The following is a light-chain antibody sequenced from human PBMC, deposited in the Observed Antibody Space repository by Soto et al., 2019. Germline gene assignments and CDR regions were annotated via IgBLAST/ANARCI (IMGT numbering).Light chain of an antibody. CDR2: GAS. Sequence: VLTQSPGTLSLSPGERATISWRASQSISSSYLAWYQHKPGQAPRLLIYGASSRATGIPHRFSGSGSGTDFTLTISRLEPEDCGVYYCQQSGGSPPYTFGQGTRLEIK. CDR3: QQSGGSPPYT. CDR1: QSISSSY. J-gene: IGKJ2*01. V-gene: IGKV3-20*01.